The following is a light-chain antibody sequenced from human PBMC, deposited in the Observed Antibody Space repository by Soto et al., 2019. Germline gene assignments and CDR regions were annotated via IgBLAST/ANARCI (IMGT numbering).Light chain of an antibody. J-gene: IGKJ1*01. CDR2: AAS. V-gene: IGKV3-20*01. Sequence: ESVLAQAPGTLSLFSGGKSPLSRRASQSVSSSYLAWYQQKPGQAPRLLIHAASSRATGIPARFSGSGSGTDFTLTISSLEPEDFAVYHCQQYGKWPGTFGQGTKVDIK. CDR1: QSVSSSY. CDR3: QQYGKWPGT.